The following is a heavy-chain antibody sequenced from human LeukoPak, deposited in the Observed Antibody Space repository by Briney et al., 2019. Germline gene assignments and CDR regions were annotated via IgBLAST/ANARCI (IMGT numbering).Heavy chain of an antibody. V-gene: IGHV4-39*07. Sequence: SETLSLTCTVSGGSISSSSYYWGWIRQPPGKGLEWIGSIYYSGSTYYNPSLKSRVTISVDTSKNQFSLKLSSVTAADTAVYYCARELDYGGRGMWYWGQGTLVTVSS. CDR2: IYYSGST. J-gene: IGHJ4*02. CDR3: ARELDYGGRGMWY. D-gene: IGHD4-23*01. CDR1: GGSISSSSYY.